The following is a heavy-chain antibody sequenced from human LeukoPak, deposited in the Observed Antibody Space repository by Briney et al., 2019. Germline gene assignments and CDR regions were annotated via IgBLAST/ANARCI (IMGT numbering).Heavy chain of an antibody. Sequence: WASVKVSCKASGYTFTGYYMHWVRQAPGQGLEWMGWINPNSGGTNYAQKFQGRVTMTRDTSISTAYMELSRLRSDDTAVYYCARDAVTTDAFDIWGQGTMVTVSS. D-gene: IGHD4-11*01. V-gene: IGHV1-2*02. J-gene: IGHJ3*02. CDR2: INPNSGGT. CDR1: GYTFTGYY. CDR3: ARDAVTTDAFDI.